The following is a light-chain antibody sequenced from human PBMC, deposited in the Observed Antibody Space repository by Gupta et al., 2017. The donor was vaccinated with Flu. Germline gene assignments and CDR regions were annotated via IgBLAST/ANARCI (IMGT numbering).Light chain of an antibody. V-gene: IGLV2-14*01. Sequence: QSALTQPASVSGSPGQSITISCTGTSSDVGGYNYVSWYQQHQGKAPKLMIYEVSNRPSGVSNRFSGSKSGNTESLTISGLQAEDDAYYDCSSYTSSSTVVFGGGTKLTVL. CDR3: SSYTSSSTVV. J-gene: IGLJ2*01. CDR1: SSDVGGYNY. CDR2: EVS.